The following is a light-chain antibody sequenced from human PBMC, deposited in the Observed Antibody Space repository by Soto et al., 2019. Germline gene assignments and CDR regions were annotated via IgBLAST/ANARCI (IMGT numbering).Light chain of an antibody. CDR3: KSYAGSNTYV. J-gene: IGLJ1*01. V-gene: IGLV2-8*01. CDR1: KNDIGVYDF. Sequence: QSALTQPPSASGSPAQSVTISCTETKNDIGVYDFVSWYQHHPGKAPRLIIYEVVQRPSGVPDRFSGSKSGNTASLTVSGLQAADEADYFCKSYAGSNTYVFGSGTKVTVL. CDR2: EVV.